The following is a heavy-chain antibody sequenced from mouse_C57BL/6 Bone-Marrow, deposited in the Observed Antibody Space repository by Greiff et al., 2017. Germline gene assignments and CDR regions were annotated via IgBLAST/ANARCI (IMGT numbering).Heavy chain of an antibody. J-gene: IGHJ1*03. D-gene: IGHD2-5*01. CDR2: IYPGSGST. CDR1: GYTFTSYW. V-gene: IGHV1-55*01. CDR3: ARPYYSNYWYFDV. Sequence: QVQLKQPGAELVKPGASVKMSCKASGYTFTSYWITWVKQRPGQGLEWIGDIYPGSGSTNYNEKFKSKATLTVDTSSSTAYMPLSILTSEDSAVYYCARPYYSNYWYFDVWGTGTTVTVSS.